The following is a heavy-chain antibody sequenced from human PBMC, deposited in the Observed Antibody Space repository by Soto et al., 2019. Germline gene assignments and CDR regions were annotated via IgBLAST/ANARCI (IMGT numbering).Heavy chain of an antibody. D-gene: IGHD3-10*01. CDR2: IYQSGST. CDR3: ARGVYYGSGTYSQYFDS. J-gene: IGHJ4*02. Sequence: PSETLSLTCAVSGYSISSGYYWAWIRQPPGKGLEWIGTIYQSGSTYSNPSLKSRVTISVDTSKNQFSLKMSSVTAADTALYYCARGVYYGSGTYSQYFDSWGTGRLVTVSS. V-gene: IGHV4-38-2*01. CDR1: GYSISSGYY.